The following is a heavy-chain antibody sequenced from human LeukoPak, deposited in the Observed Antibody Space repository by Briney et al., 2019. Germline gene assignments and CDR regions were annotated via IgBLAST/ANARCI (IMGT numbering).Heavy chain of an antibody. D-gene: IGHD3/OR15-3a*01. J-gene: IGHJ6*02. Sequence: GFLRLSCAASGFVFSSYAMSWVRQAPGKGLEWVSDISGSGGTTSFADSVKGRFTISRDNSKNTLYLQMNNLRAEDTAVYYCAKVRGLYYYYGMDVWGQGTTVTVSS. CDR2: ISGSGGTT. CDR1: GFVFSSYA. V-gene: IGHV3-23*01. CDR3: AKVRGLYYYYGMDV.